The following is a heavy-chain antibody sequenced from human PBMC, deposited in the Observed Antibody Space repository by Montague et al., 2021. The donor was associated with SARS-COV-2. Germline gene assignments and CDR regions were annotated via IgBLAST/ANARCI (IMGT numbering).Heavy chain of an antibody. CDR2: ISISGST. CDR1: GGSISSGSYY. J-gene: IGHJ4*02. Sequence: TRSLTCTVSGGSISSGSYYWSWIRQPAGKGLEWIGRISISGSTNYNPSLKSRVTISVDTSKNQFSLKLSSVTAADTAVYYCARDIAVAGLFDYWGQGTLVTVSP. CDR3: ARDIAVAGLFDY. V-gene: IGHV4-61*02. D-gene: IGHD6-19*01.